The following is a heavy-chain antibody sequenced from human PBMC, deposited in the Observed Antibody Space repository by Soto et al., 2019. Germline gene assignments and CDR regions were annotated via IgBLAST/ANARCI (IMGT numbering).Heavy chain of an antibody. Sequence: QVRLVQSGAEVKKPGSSVKLSCKVSGGNSNSYSIAWVRQAPGQGLQWLGTIVPLSGTPNHAQQFQARVTITADTPTNTAYVELSSLSSEETAIYYCARDWRQMSRGGFFDSWGQGSLVTISS. D-gene: IGHD3-16*01. J-gene: IGHJ4*02. CDR2: IVPLSGTP. V-gene: IGHV1-69*06. CDR3: ARDWRQMSRGGFFDS. CDR1: GGNSNSYS.